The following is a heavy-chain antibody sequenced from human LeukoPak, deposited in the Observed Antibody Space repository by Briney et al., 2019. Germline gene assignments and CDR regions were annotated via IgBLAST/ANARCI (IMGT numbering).Heavy chain of an antibody. CDR2: TYVSGNT. V-gene: IGHV3-66*01. Sequence: GGSLRLSCTVSGIDVSSNYISWVRQAPGKGLEWVSVTYVSGNTYYADSVKGRFIVSRDNSKNMLYLEMNSLRVEDTGVYYCAREVGAWGQRTLVTVSS. CDR3: AREVGA. CDR1: GIDVSSNY. D-gene: IGHD1-26*01. J-gene: IGHJ5*02.